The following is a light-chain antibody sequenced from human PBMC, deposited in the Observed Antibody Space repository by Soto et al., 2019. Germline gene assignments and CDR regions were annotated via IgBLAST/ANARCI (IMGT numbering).Light chain of an antibody. CDR2: EVV. CDR1: KSDIGVYDF. CDR3: TSYTGSNTLEV. Sequence: QSVLTQPPSASGSPGQSVTISCTGTKSDIGVYDFVSWYQHHPGKAPRLIIYEVVQRPSGVSHRFSGSKSGNTASLTISGLQSEDEADYFCTSYTGSNTLEVFGPGTKLTVL. V-gene: IGLV2-8*01. J-gene: IGLJ1*01.